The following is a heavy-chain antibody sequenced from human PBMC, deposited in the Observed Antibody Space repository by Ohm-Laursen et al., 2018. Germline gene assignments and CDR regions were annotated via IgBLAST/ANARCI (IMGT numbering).Heavy chain of an antibody. J-gene: IGHJ4*02. CDR1: GGTFSSYA. Sequence: SSVKVSCKASGGTFSSYAISWVRQAPGQGLEWMGGIIPIFGTANYAQRFQGRVTITADKSTNTAYMELSSLRSEDTAVYYCARVHYGGNSGFDYWGQGTLVTVSS. V-gene: IGHV1-69*06. CDR2: IIPIFGTA. D-gene: IGHD4-23*01. CDR3: ARVHYGGNSGFDY.